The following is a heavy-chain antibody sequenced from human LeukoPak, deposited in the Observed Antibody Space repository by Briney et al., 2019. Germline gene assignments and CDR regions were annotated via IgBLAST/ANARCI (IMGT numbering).Heavy chain of an antibody. Sequence: SQTLSLTCAISGDSVSSNSAAWNWIRQSPSRGLGGLGRTYYRSKWSNNYAVSVKSRITINSDTSKNQFALQLNSVTPEDTAVYYCARGSNDHRDYSFDYWGQGTLVTVSS. CDR2: TYYRSKWSN. CDR3: ARGSNDHRDYSFDY. J-gene: IGHJ4*02. CDR1: GDSVSSNSAA. V-gene: IGHV6-1*01. D-gene: IGHD4-17*01.